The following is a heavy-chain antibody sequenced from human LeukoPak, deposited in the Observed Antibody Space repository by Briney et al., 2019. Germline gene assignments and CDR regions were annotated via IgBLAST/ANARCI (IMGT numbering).Heavy chain of an antibody. Sequence: GGSLRLSCAASGFTFSDYYMSWIRQAPGKGLEWISYISDSSSYTNYADSVKGRFTIYRDNAKNSLYLQMNSLRAEDTAVHYCARDRVGYYFNYWGQGTLVTVSS. CDR2: ISDSSSYT. V-gene: IGHV3-11*05. D-gene: IGHD1-26*01. CDR3: ARDRVGYYFNY. J-gene: IGHJ4*02. CDR1: GFTFSDYY.